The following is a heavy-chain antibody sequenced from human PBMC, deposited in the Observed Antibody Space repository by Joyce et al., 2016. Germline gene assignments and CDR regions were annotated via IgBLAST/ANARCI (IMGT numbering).Heavy chain of an antibody. V-gene: IGHV1-69*01. J-gene: IGHJ4*02. D-gene: IGHD3-22*01. Sequence: QVQLVQSGAEVKKPASSVKVSCKASGDTFRNSVFSWVRQAPGQGLVWIGVIIPILGTVNYAQKFQGRVTITADESTSTTYMDLSSLRSEDTAVYYCASTYYYDSSGYYSLDYWGQGTLVTVSS. CDR2: IIPILGTV. CDR3: ASTYYYDSSGYYSLDY. CDR1: GDTFRNSV.